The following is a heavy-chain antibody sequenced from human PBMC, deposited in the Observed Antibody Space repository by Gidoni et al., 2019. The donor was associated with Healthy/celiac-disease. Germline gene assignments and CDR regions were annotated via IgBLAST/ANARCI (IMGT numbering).Heavy chain of an antibody. J-gene: IGHJ4*02. D-gene: IGHD3-16*01. CDR1: GFTFSSYG. CDR3: AKDWRGEEMATSLYFDY. Sequence: QVQLVESGGGVVRPGRSLRLSCAASGFTFSSYGMHWVRQAPGKGLEWVAVISYDGSNKYYADSVKGRFTISRDNSKNTLYLQMNSLRAEDTAVYYCAKDWRGEEMATSLYFDYWGQGTLVTVSS. V-gene: IGHV3-30*18. CDR2: ISYDGSNK.